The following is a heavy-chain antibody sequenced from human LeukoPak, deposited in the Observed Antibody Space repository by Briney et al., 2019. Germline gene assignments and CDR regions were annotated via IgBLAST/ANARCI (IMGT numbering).Heavy chain of an antibody. D-gene: IGHD2-2*01. J-gene: IGHJ4*02. V-gene: IGHV3-48*01. Sequence: GGSLRLSCAVSGFTLSSYNMNWVRQAPGKGLEWVSYIRNSGNTIYYADSVKGRFTISRDNAKNSLYLQMNSLRAEDTAVYYCAVLTYQLLDYYFDYWGQGTLVTVSS. CDR3: AVLTYQLLDYYFDY. CDR2: IRNSGNTI. CDR1: GFTLSSYN.